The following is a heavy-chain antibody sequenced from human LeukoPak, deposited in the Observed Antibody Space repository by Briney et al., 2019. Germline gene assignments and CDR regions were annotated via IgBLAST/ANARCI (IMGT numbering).Heavy chain of an antibody. J-gene: IGHJ5*02. CDR2: MYYSGST. CDR3: ASLRVGANWDP. D-gene: IGHD1-26*01. Sequence: SETLSLTCTVSGGSISSISYYWGWIRQPPGKGLEWIVSMYYSGSTYNNPSLKGRVTISVDTSKNQSSLKLSSVTAADTAVYYCASLRVGANWDPWGQGTLVTVSS. V-gene: IGHV4-39*07. CDR1: GGSISSISYY.